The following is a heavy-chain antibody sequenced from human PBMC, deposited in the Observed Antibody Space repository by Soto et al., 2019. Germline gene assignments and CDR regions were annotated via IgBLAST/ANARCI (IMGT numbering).Heavy chain of an antibody. CDR3: TTDPRYCSGGSCYSGYYYYYMDV. Sequence: GGSLRLSCAASGFTFSNAWMSWVRQAPGKGLEWVGRIKSKTDGGTTDYAAPVKGRFTISRDDSKNTLYLQMNSLKTEDTAVYYCTTDPRYCSGGSCYSGYYYYYMDVWGKGTTVTVSS. V-gene: IGHV3-15*01. D-gene: IGHD2-15*01. J-gene: IGHJ6*03. CDR2: IKSKTDGGTT. CDR1: GFTFSNAW.